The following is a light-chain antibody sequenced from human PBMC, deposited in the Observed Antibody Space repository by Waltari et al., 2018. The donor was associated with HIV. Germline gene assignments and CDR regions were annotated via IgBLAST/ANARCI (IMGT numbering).Light chain of an antibody. CDR2: WAS. CDR3: QQYYGNPLT. J-gene: IGKJ4*01. V-gene: IGKV4-1*01. Sequence: DIVMTQSPDSLAVSLGERATINCQSSQTVLYTSNNKNYLACYQQKPGQPPTLLIYWASTRESGVPDRFSGSGSGTDFTLTISNMQAADVAVYYCQQYYGNPLTFGGGTKVEIK. CDR1: QTVLYTSNNKNY.